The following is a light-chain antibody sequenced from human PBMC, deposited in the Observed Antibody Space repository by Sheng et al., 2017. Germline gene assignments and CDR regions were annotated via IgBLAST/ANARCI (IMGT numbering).Light chain of an antibody. CDR3: VSYTTSETRV. J-gene: IGLJ2*01. V-gene: IGLV2-14*03. Sequence: QSALTQPASVSGTPGQSITITCTGTRSDVGGYNYVSWYQQHPGKAPKLIIYDVSLRPSGVSNRFSGSKSGNTASLTISGLQAEDEADYYCVSYTTSETRVFGGGTKLTVL. CDR1: RSDVGGYNY. CDR2: DVS.